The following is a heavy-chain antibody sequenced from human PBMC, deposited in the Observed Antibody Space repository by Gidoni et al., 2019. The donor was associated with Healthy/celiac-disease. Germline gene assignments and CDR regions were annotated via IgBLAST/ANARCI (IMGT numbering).Heavy chain of an antibody. D-gene: IGHD3-3*01. Sequence: QVQLVESGGGEVQPGRSLRLSCAASGCTFSSYGMYWFRQAPGKGLECVAVISYDGSNKYYVDSVKGRFTISRDNSKNTLYLQMTSLRADDTAVYYCAKDRLRILEWLDSALDYWGQGTLVTVSS. CDR1: GCTFSSYG. J-gene: IGHJ4*02. CDR3: AKDRLRILEWLDSALDY. CDR2: ISYDGSNK. V-gene: IGHV3-30*18.